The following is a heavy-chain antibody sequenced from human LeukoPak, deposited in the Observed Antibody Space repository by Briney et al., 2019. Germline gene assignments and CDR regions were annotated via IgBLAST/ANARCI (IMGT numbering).Heavy chain of an antibody. Sequence: PGGSLRLSCAASVYMFSDYYMSWIRQAPEKGLEWLSYISHSGSTIYYADSVKGRFTISRDNTKNSLYLQMNSLRAEDTALYYCATYGSGSGTFFDSWGQGTLVTVSS. CDR3: ATYGSGSGTFFDS. D-gene: IGHD3-10*01. V-gene: IGHV3-11*04. CDR1: VYMFSDYY. CDR2: ISHSGSTI. J-gene: IGHJ4*01.